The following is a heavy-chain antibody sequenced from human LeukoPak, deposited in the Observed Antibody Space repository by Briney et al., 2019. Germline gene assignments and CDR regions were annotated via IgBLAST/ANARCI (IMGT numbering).Heavy chain of an antibody. Sequence: SETLSLTCTVSGGSISSYYWSWIRQPPGKGLEWIGYIYHSGSTNYNPSLKSRVTILVDTSKNQFSLKLGSVTAADTAVYYCARDSSGWWYFDLWGRGTLLTVSS. J-gene: IGHJ2*01. V-gene: IGHV4-59*01. CDR3: ARDSSGWWYFDL. CDR2: IYHSGST. CDR1: GGSISSYY. D-gene: IGHD6-19*01.